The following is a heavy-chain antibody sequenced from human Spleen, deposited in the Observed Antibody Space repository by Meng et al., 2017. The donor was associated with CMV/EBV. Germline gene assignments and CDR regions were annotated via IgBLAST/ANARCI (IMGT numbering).Heavy chain of an antibody. CDR3: VATSPFYYSMDV. CDR2: IYYTGST. D-gene: IGHD2-2*01. Sequence: VSGGAINSGYYYWGWIRQPPGKGLEWIAYIYYTGSTYYNPSLKSRVSISLDTSENQFSLRLTSVTAADTAKYYCVATSPFYYSMDVWGRGTTVTVSS. V-gene: IGHV4-30-4*08. CDR1: GGAINSGYYY. J-gene: IGHJ6*02.